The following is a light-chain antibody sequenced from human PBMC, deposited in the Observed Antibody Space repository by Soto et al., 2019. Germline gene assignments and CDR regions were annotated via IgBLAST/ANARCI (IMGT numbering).Light chain of an antibody. Sequence: DIQMTQSPSTLSASVGDRVTITCRASQSISNWLAWYQQRPGKSPKLLIFDASKLQSGVPSRFSGSGSGTEFTLTISSLQSDDVGTYYCQQFNSYSRVFGQGTKVDI. J-gene: IGKJ1*01. CDR2: DAS. CDR1: QSISNW. V-gene: IGKV1-5*01. CDR3: QQFNSYSRV.